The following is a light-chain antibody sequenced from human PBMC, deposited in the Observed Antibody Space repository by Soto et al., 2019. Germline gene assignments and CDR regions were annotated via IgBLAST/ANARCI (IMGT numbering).Light chain of an antibody. V-gene: IGLV2-8*01. CDR1: SSDVGGYNY. CDR2: EVS. Sequence: QSALTQPPSASGSPGQSVTISCTGSSSDVGGYNYVSWYQQHPGKAPNLMIYEVSKRPSGVPDRLSGSKSGNTASLTVSGIQDEDEADYYCSSYGGSNTVVFGGGTKLTVL. CDR3: SSYGGSNTVV. J-gene: IGLJ2*01.